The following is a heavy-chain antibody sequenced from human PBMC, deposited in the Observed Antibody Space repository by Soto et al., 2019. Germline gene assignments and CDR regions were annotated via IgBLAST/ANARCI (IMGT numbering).Heavy chain of an antibody. J-gene: IGHJ4*02. D-gene: IGHD1-1*01. CDR3: ARVAGHKNARFDT. CDR1: GYSFTKYH. Sequence: ASVKVSCKASGYSFTKYHMHWVRQAPGQGLEWMGWINPGSGVTNQAQKFQGRVTMTRDTSIATTYMELNSLTSDDAAVYYCARVAGHKNARFDTWGQGALVTVSS. CDR2: INPGSGVT. V-gene: IGHV1-2*02.